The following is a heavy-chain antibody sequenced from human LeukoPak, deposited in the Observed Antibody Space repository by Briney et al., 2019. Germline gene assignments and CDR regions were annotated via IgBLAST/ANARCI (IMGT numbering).Heavy chain of an antibody. Sequence: ASVKVSCKASGYTFTGYYMHWVRQAPGQGLEWSGWINPASGDANFAQIFQGRVSMTRDTSISTAYMELSRLRSDDTAVYYCARGSSLTALYYYYGLDVWGQGTTVTVSS. J-gene: IGHJ6*02. CDR1: GYTFTGYY. V-gene: IGHV1-2*02. D-gene: IGHD2-21*02. CDR2: INPASGDA. CDR3: ARGSSLTALYYYYGLDV.